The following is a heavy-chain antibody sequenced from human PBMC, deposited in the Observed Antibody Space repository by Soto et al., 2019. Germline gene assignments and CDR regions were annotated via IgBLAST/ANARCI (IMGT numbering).Heavy chain of an antibody. CDR2: ISGSGGST. D-gene: IGHD6-19*01. Sequence: VGSLRLSCAASGFTFSSYGMSWVRQAPGKGLEWVSAISGSGGSTYYADSVKGRFTISRDNSKNTLYLQMNSLRAEDTAVYYCAGRSSGWYFDYWGQGTLVTVSS. CDR3: AGRSSGWYFDY. J-gene: IGHJ4*02. CDR1: GFTFSSYG. V-gene: IGHV3-23*01.